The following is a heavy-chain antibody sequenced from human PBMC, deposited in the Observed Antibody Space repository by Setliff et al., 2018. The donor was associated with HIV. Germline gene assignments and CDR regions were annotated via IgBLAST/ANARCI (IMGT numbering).Heavy chain of an antibody. CDR3: ATVDDVSQIYFDY. D-gene: IGHD3-3*01. CDR2: INPKSGAT. CDR1: GYRFTDFY. J-gene: IGHJ4*02. Sequence: ASVKVSCKTFGYRFTDFYVNWVRQAPGQGLEWMGWINPKSGATKNAQKFQGRVTMTRDTSISTVYMELSSLTSDDTAVYYCATVDDVSQIYFDYWGQGTLVTVSS. V-gene: IGHV1-2*02.